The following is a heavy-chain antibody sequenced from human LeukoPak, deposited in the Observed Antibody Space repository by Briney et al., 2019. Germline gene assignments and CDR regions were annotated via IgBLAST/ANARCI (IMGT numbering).Heavy chain of an antibody. J-gene: IGHJ5*02. CDR3: ASIAAAGTEGYNWFDP. Sequence: PSETLCLTCAVYGGSFSGYYWSWVRQPLGKGLEWVGEINHSGSTNYNPSLKSRVTISVDTSKNQFSLKLSSVTAADTAVYYCASIAAAGTEGYNWFDPWGQGTLVTVSS. CDR2: INHSGST. D-gene: IGHD6-13*01. CDR1: GGSFSGYY. V-gene: IGHV4-34*01.